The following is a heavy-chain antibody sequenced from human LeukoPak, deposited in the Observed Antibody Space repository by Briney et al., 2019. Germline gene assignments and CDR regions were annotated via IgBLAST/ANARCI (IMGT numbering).Heavy chain of an antibody. CDR3: AKNYDFWSGYSNWFDP. D-gene: IGHD3-3*01. Sequence: GGSLRLSCAASGFTFSSYDMSWVRQAPGKGLEWVSAISGSGGSTYYADSVKGRFTISRDNSKNTLYLQMNSLRAEDTAVYYCAKNYDFWSGYSNWFDPWGQGTLVTVSS. CDR1: GFTFSSYD. V-gene: IGHV3-23*01. CDR2: ISGSGGST. J-gene: IGHJ5*02.